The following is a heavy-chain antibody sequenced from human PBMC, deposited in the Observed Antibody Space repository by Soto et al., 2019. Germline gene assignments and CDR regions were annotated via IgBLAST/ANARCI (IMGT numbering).Heavy chain of an antibody. Sequence: QVQLQESCTGLVKPSQTLTLTCTVSGGSISSGSFYWSWIRQHPGKGLEWIGHISDSGSSYYNPSLESRVTISVDTSKNQFSLKLSAVTAADTAVYFCARTTFYDIFTAYYSLFDYWGQGTLVTVSS. V-gene: IGHV4-31*03. CDR2: ISDSGSS. J-gene: IGHJ4*02. D-gene: IGHD3-9*01. CDR3: ARTTFYDIFTAYYSLFDY. CDR1: GGSISSGSFY.